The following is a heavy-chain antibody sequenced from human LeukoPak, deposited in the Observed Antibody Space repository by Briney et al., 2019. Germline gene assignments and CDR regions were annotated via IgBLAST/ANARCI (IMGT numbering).Heavy chain of an antibody. V-gene: IGHV4-30-4*01. CDR3: AREVGCSSGTCSPFDS. CDR1: GGSISSGDSY. D-gene: IGHD2-15*01. J-gene: IGHJ4*02. Sequence: PSQTLSLTCTVSGGSISSGDSYWSWIRQPPGKGLEWIGYIYYSGSTYYNPSLKSRVTISLDTSQNQVSLSLSSVTAADTAVYYCAREVGCSSGTCSPFDSWGQGILVTVSS. CDR2: IYYSGST.